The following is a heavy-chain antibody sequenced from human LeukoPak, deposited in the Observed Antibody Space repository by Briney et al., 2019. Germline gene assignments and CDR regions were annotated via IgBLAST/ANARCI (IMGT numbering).Heavy chain of an antibody. CDR1: GFTFKNYG. D-gene: IGHD3-10*01. Sequence: GGSLRLSCATSGFTFKNYGMHWVRQAPGEGLEWVTFLDYTGNNQYYADSMKGRLTISRDNSKNTVFLQMNNLRLEDTAIYYCVKDVHYLGSYRESLDPWGQGTLVTVPS. J-gene: IGHJ5*02. CDR2: LDYTGNNQ. V-gene: IGHV3-30*02. CDR3: VKDVHYLGSYRESLDP.